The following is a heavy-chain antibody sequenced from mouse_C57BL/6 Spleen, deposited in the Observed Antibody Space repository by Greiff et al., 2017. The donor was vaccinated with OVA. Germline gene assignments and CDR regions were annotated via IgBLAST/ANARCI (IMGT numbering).Heavy chain of an antibody. V-gene: IGHV1-85*01. J-gene: IGHJ2*01. CDR1: GYTFTSYD. D-gene: IGHD4-1*01. CDR3: ARSHLTLYYFDY. Sequence: QVQLKQSGPELVKPGASVKLSCKASGYTFTSYDINWVKQRPGQGLEWIGWIYPRDGSTTYNEKFKGKATLTVDTSSSTAYMELHSLTSEDSAVYVCARSHLTLYYFDYWGQGTTLTVSS. CDR2: IYPRDGST.